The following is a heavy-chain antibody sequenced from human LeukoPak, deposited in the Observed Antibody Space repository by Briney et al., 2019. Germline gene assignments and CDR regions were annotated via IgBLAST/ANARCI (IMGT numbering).Heavy chain of an antibody. CDR3: ARLLEGVAGTWGY. CDR1: GYSFSNYW. Sequence: GESLQISCKCSGYSFSNYWIGWVRQMPGKGLEWMGIIYPGDSDTRYSPSFQGQVTISVDKSISTAYLQWSSLKASDTAMYYCARLLEGVAGTWGYWGQGTLVTVS. CDR2: IYPGDSDT. D-gene: IGHD6-19*01. V-gene: IGHV5-51*01. J-gene: IGHJ4*02.